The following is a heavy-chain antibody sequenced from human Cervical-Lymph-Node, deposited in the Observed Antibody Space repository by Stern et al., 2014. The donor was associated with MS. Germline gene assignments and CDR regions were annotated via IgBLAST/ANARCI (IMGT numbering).Heavy chain of an antibody. CDR3: ASANCSSTSCPNWFDP. D-gene: IGHD2-2*01. CDR1: GVSISSGDYY. V-gene: IGHV4-30-4*01. Sequence: QVQLQESGPGLVKPSQTLSLTCTVSGVSISSGDYYWSWIRQPPGKGLEWIGYIYYSGSTYYNPSLKSRVTISVDTSKNQFSLKLSSVTAADTAVYYCASANCSSTSCPNWFDPWGQGTLVTVSS. J-gene: IGHJ5*02. CDR2: IYYSGST.